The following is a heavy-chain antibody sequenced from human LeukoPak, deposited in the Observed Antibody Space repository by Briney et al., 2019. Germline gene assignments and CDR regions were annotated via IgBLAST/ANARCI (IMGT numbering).Heavy chain of an antibody. Sequence: SETLSLTCTVSGSSISSDGYYWSWIRQPPGKGLEWIGYIYHSGSTYYNPSLKSRVTISVDTSKNQFSLKLSSVTAADTAVYYCARVGGSGRAPFDYWGQGTLVTVSS. CDR2: IYHSGST. CDR1: GSSISSDGYY. CDR3: ARVGGSGRAPFDY. D-gene: IGHD3-10*01. J-gene: IGHJ4*02. V-gene: IGHV4-30-2*01.